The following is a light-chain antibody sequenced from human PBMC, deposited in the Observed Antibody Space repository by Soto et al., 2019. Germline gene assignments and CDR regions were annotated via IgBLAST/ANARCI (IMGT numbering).Light chain of an antibody. J-gene: IGKJ3*01. Sequence: DRVMTQSPATLSVSPGERATLSCRASQSVSSNLAWYQQKPGQAPRLLVYGASTRATGIPARFSGSGSGTEFILTISSLQSEDFALYDCQQYTNGPSFTVGPWTKVDI. CDR1: QSVSSN. CDR3: QQYTNGPSFT. V-gene: IGKV3-15*01. CDR2: GAS.